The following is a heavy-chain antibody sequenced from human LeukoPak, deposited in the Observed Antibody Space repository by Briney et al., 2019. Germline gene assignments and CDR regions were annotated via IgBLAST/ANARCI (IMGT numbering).Heavy chain of an antibody. V-gene: IGHV1-18*01. D-gene: IGHD1-26*01. CDR2: INNYNGNT. J-gene: IGHJ6*03. CDR3: ARVVGGTTTYYHMDV. Sequence: ASVKVSCKASDYTFTNYDISWVRQAPGQGLEWMGWINNYNGNTHYAQNVLGRITMTTDTSTGTAYMELGSLTSDDTAVYYCARVVGGTTTYYHMDVWGKGTTVTVSS. CDR1: DYTFTNYD.